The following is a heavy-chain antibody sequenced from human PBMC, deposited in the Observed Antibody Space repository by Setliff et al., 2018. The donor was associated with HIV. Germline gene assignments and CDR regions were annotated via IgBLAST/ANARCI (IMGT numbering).Heavy chain of an antibody. J-gene: IGHJ4*02. V-gene: IGHV1-8*02. CDR1: GYTFTSYE. CDR2: MNPNSGNT. Sequence: VSCKGSGYTFTSYEINWVRQAPGQGLEWMGWMNPNSGNTGYAQKVQGRVTMTKNTSLSTVYMELRSLRSEDTAGYYCAIPRITLFGVVIRSFDYWGQGTLVTVSS. D-gene: IGHD3-3*01. CDR3: AIPRITLFGVVIRSFDY.